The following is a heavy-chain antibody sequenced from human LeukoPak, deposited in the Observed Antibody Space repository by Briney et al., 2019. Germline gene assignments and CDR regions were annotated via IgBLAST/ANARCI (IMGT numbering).Heavy chain of an antibody. CDR1: GGSISSGGYY. J-gene: IGHJ4*02. D-gene: IGHD3-9*01. Sequence: NPSQTLSLTCTVSGGSISSGGYYWSWIRQHPGKGLEWIGYIYYSGSTNYNPSLKSRVTISVDTSKNQFSLKLSSVTAADTAVYYCARDSYDILTGYYNYYFDYWGQGTLVTVSS. CDR3: ARDSYDILTGYYNYYFDY. V-gene: IGHV4-61*08. CDR2: IYYSGST.